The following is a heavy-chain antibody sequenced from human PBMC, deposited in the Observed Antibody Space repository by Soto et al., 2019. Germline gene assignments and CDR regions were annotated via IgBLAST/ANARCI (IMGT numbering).Heavy chain of an antibody. CDR2: IRSKAYGGTT. D-gene: IGHD3-9*01. Sequence: GGSLRLSCTASGFTFGDYAMSWFRQAPGKGLEWVTFIRSKAYGGTTEYAASVKGRFTISRDDSKSIAYLQMNSLKTEDTAVYYCTRVRMAFDWLFGGDAFDIWGKGKMVTVSS. J-gene: IGHJ3*02. V-gene: IGHV3-49*03. CDR1: GFTFGDYA. CDR3: TRVRMAFDWLFGGDAFDI.